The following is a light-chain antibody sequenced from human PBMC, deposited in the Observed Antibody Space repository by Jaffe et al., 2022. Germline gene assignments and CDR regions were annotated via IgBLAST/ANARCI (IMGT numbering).Light chain of an antibody. CDR3: QQYDSSPWT. Sequence: EVVLTQSPGTLSLSPGERATLSCRASQTISSSYLAWYQQKPGQAPRLLIYGASNRATGIPDRFSGSGSGTDFTVIISSLEPEDFAVYYCQQYDSSPWTFGQGTKVEIK. V-gene: IGKV3-20*01. CDR2: GAS. CDR1: QTISSSY. J-gene: IGKJ1*01.